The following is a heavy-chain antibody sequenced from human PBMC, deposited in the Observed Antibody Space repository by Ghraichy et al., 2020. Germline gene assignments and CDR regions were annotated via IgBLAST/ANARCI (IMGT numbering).Heavy chain of an antibody. V-gene: IGHV4-39*01. CDR2: IYYSGST. CDR3: ARHLLGGFDY. D-gene: IGHD3-16*01. CDR1: GGSISSSSYY. J-gene: IGHJ4*02. Sequence: SETLSLTCTVSGGSISSSSYYWGWIRQPPGKGLEWIGSIYYSGSTYYNPSLKSRITISVDTSKNQFSLKLSSVTAADTAVYYCARHLLGGFDYWGQGTLVTVSS.